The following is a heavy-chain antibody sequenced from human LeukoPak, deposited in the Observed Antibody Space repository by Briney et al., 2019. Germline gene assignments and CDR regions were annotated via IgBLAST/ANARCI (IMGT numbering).Heavy chain of an antibody. D-gene: IGHD3-10*01. Sequence: SETLSLACTVSGYSISSGYYWGWIRQPPGKGLEWVGSIYHSGSTYYNPSLKSRVTISVDTSKNQFSLKLSSVTAADTAVYYCARLTMVRGVINWGQGTMVTVSS. V-gene: IGHV4-38-2*02. J-gene: IGHJ3*01. CDR1: GYSISSGYY. CDR3: ARLTMVRGVIN. CDR2: IYHSGST.